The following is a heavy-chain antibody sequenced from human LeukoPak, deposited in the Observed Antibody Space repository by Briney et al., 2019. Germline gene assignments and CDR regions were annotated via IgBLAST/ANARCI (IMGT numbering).Heavy chain of an antibody. CDR2: IYYSGST. CDR1: GGSINSYY. D-gene: IGHD3-16*01. J-gene: IGHJ4*02. V-gene: IGHV4-59*06. Sequence: SETLSLTCTVSGGSINSYYWSWIRQHPGKGLEWIGYIYYSGSTYYNPSLKSRVTISVDTSKNQFSLKLSSVTAADTAVYYCARSGGEFASDYWGQGTLVTVSS. CDR3: ARSGGEFASDY.